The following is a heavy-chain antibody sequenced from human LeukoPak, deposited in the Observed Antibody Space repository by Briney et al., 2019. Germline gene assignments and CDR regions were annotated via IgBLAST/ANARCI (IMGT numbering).Heavy chain of an antibody. D-gene: IGHD1-7*01. CDR3: ARAVGNYAYTDAFDI. CDR2: IYSGGST. CDR1: GFTVSSNY. Sequence: PGGSLRLSCAASGFTVSSNYMSWVRQAPGKGLEWVSVIYSGGSTYYADSAKGRFTISRDNSKNTLYLQMNSLRAEDTAVYYCARAVGNYAYTDAFDIWGQGTMVTVSS. J-gene: IGHJ3*02. V-gene: IGHV3-66*01.